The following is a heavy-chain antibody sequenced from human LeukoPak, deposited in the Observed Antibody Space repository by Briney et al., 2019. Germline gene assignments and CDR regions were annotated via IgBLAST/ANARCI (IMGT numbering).Heavy chain of an antibody. D-gene: IGHD4-17*01. CDR3: ARGSPTGSVTYYH. J-gene: IGHJ5*02. CDR2: IYYSGST. Sequence: PSETLSLTCTVSGGSISSYYWSWIRQPPGKGLEWIGYIYYSGSTNYNPSLKSRVTISVDTSKNQFSLKLSSVTAADTAVYYCARGSPTGSVTYYHWGQGTLVTVSS. CDR1: GGSISSYY. V-gene: IGHV4-59*01.